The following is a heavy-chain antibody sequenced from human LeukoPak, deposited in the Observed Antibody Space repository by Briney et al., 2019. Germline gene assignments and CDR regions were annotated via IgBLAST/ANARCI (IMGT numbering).Heavy chain of an antibody. CDR2: IYYSGSI. D-gene: IGHD3-22*01. Sequence: SQTLSPTRTVSGGSISSSSYYWGWIPQPPGKGLGGIGSIYYSGSIYSNPSLKSRVTISVDTSKIHFSLKLSSVTAADTAVYYCARDRYYYDSSGYSPWFDPWGKGTLVTVSS. CDR3: ARDRYYYDSSGYSPWFDP. CDR1: GGSISSSSYY. J-gene: IGHJ5*02. V-gene: IGHV4-39*07.